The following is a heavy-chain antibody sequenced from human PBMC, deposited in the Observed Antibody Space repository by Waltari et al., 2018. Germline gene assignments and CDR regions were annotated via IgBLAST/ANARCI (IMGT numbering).Heavy chain of an antibody. CDR2: INHRGNI. Sequence: QVQLQQWGARLLKPSETLSLTCAVSGGSFSGHYWAWIRQAPGKGLEWIGEINHRGNINHNPARKSRVTISVDTSKSQFSLSLNSVTAADTAVYYCARNSRDGYRLPGIIAYWGQGSLVTVSS. CDR3: ARNSRDGYRLPGIIAY. V-gene: IGHV4-34*02. CDR1: GGSFSGHY. D-gene: IGHD2-21*01. J-gene: IGHJ4*02.